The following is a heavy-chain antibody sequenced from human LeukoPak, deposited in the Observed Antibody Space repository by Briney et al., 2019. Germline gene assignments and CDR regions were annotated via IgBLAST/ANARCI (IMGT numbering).Heavy chain of an antibody. CDR2: IYYSGST. Sequence: SETLSLTCAVSGGSISSYYWSWIRQPPGKRLEWIGYIYYSGSTSYNPSLKSRVTISVDTSKNQISLKLSSVTAADTAVYYCARDLGVMVRAFDIWGQGTMVTVSS. D-gene: IGHD5-18*01. V-gene: IGHV4-59*01. CDR1: GGSISSYY. CDR3: ARDLGVMVRAFDI. J-gene: IGHJ3*02.